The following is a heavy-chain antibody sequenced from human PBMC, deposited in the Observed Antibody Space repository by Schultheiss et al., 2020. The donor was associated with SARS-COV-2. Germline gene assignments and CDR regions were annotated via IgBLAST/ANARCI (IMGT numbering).Heavy chain of an antibody. V-gene: IGHV3-30*07. CDR1: GFTFSSYA. D-gene: IGHD1-26*01. Sequence: GESLKISCAASGFTFSSYAMHWVRQAPGKGLEWVAVISYDGSNKYYADSVKGRFTISRDNSKNTLYLQMNSLRAEDTAVYYCARDQVGATTGGDYWGQGTLVTVSS. J-gene: IGHJ4*02. CDR3: ARDQVGATTGGDY. CDR2: ISYDGSNK.